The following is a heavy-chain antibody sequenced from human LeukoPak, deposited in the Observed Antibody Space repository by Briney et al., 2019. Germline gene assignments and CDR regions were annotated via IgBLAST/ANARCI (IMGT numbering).Heavy chain of an antibody. Sequence: GGSLKLSCAASRFTFSDSTMHWVRQASGKGLEWVGRIRSKANSYATAYAASVKGRFTISRDDSKNTAYPQMNSLKTEDTAVYYCTRFLGYCSSTSCSNWFDPWGQGTLVTVSS. CDR1: RFTFSDST. CDR2: IRSKANSYAT. CDR3: TRFLGYCSSTSCSNWFDP. D-gene: IGHD2-2*01. J-gene: IGHJ5*02. V-gene: IGHV3-73*01.